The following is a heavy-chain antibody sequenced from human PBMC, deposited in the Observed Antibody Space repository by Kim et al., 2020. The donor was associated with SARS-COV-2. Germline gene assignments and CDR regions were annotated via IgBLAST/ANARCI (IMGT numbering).Heavy chain of an antibody. D-gene: IGHD3-10*01. CDR3: VKDQVLGVSRDN. V-gene: IGHV3-74*01. J-gene: IGHJ4*02. Sequence: GGSLRLSCAASGFTFSSYMMHWVRQAPGKGLVWVALIGGDVRDSRYADSVKGRCTIFRDNAEDTVYLQMNSLRVDDTGVYYCVKDQVLGVSRDNWGQGTL. CDR2: IGGDVRDS. CDR1: GFTFSSYM.